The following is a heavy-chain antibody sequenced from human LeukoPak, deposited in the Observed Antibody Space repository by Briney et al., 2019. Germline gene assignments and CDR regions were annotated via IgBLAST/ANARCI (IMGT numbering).Heavy chain of an antibody. CDR2: ISYDGSNK. V-gene: IGHV3-30*04. D-gene: IGHD3-10*01. CDR3: ATTMVRGVMGPPIFDY. CDR1: GFTFSSYA. Sequence: GRSLRLSCAASGFTFSSYAMHWVRQAPGKGLEWVAVISYDGSNKYYADSVEGRFTISRDNSKNTLYLQMNSLRAEDTAVYYCATTMVRGVMGPPIFDYWGQGTLVTVSS. J-gene: IGHJ4*02.